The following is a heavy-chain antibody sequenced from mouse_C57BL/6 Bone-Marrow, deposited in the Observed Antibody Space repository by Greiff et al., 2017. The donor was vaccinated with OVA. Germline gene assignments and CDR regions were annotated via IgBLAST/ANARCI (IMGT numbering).Heavy chain of an antibody. Sequence: VQLQQPGTELVKPGASVKLSCKASGYTFTSYWMHWVQQRPGQGLEWIGNINPSNGGTNYNEKFKSKATLTVDKSSITAYMQLSSLTSEDSAVYYCAIMESYYNGSRGDAMDYWGQGTSVTVSS. CDR3: AIMESYYNGSRGDAMDY. J-gene: IGHJ4*01. V-gene: IGHV1-53*01. D-gene: IGHD1-1*01. CDR1: GYTFTSYW. CDR2: INPSNGGT.